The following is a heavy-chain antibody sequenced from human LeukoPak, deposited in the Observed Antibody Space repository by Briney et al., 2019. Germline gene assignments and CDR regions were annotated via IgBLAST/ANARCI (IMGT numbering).Heavy chain of an antibody. J-gene: IGHJ6*03. CDR3: AREYAPPYSSGSSHYYYYMDV. CDR2: IIPIFGTA. CDR1: GGTFSSYA. Sequence: ASVKVSCKASGGTFSSYAISWVRQAPGQGLEWMGGIIPIFGTANYAQKFQGRVTITTDESTSTAYMELSSLRSEDTAVYYCAREYAPPYSSGSSHYYYYMDVWGKGTTVTVSS. D-gene: IGHD6-19*01. V-gene: IGHV1-69*05.